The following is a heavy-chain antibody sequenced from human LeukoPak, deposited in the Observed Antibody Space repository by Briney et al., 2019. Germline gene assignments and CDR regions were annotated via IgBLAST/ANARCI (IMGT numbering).Heavy chain of an antibody. J-gene: IGHJ5*02. CDR2: IYTSGST. V-gene: IGHV4-61*02. CDR1: GGSISSNSYY. CDR3: ARWAHRWFDP. Sequence: SETLSLTCTVSGGSISSNSYYWSWIRQPAGKGLEWIGRIYTSGSTNYNPSLKSRVTMSVDTSKNQFSLKLSSVTAADTAVYYCARWAHRWFDPWGQGTLVTVSS.